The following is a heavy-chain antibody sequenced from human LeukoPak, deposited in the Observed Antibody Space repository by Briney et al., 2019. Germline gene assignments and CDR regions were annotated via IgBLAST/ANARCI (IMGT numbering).Heavy chain of an antibody. D-gene: IGHD3-10*01. CDR1: GFTFSNFW. CDR3: ASEDNAGSSAY. Sequence: PGGSLRLPCAASGFTFSNFWMSWVRQAPGKGLEWVANIKQDGSEKYYVDSVKGRFTISRDNAKNSLYLQMSSLRGDDTALYYCASEDNAGSSAYWGQGTLVTVSS. CDR2: IKQDGSEK. J-gene: IGHJ4*02. V-gene: IGHV3-7*01.